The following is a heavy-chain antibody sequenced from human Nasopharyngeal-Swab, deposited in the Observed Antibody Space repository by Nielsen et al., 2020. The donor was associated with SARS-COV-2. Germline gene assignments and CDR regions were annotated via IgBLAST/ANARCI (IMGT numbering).Heavy chain of an antibody. CDR3: ARDPLGSSSSVGDY. CDR1: GYTFTSYG. V-gene: IGHV1-18*04. Sequence: ASVKVSRKASGYTFTSYGISWVRQAPGQGLEWMGWISAYNGNTNYAQKLQGRVTMTTDTSTSTAYMELRSLRSDDTAVYYCARDPLGSSSSVGDYWGQGTLVTVSS. J-gene: IGHJ4*02. CDR2: ISAYNGNT. D-gene: IGHD6-6*01.